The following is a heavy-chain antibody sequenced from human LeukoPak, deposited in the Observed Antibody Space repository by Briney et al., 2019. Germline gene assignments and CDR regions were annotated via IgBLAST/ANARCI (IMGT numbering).Heavy chain of an antibody. J-gene: IGHJ4*02. CDR1: GFTFSSYA. V-gene: IGHV3-23*01. CDR2: ISGSGGST. Sequence: PGGSLRLSCAASGFTFSSYAMSWVRQAPGKGLEWVSAISGSGGSTYYADSVKGRFTISRDNSKNTLYLQMNSLRAEDTAVYCCAKARPAGSVNTAMANWGQGTLVTVSS. D-gene: IGHD5-18*01. CDR3: AKARPAGSVNTAMAN.